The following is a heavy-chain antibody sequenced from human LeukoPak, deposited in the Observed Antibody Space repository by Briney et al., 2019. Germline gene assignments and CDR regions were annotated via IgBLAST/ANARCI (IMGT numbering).Heavy chain of an antibody. J-gene: IGHJ4*02. V-gene: IGHV3-21*01. Sequence: GGSLRLSCVASGFTFSRFGMNWVRQAPGKGLEWVSSISSGSNYIYYADSLKGRFTISRDNAKNSLYLQMNSLRAEDTAVYYCATSLDTDLEHYFDSWGQGTLVTVSS. CDR2: ISSGSNYI. D-gene: IGHD5-18*01. CDR1: GFTFSRFG. CDR3: ATSLDTDLEHYFDS.